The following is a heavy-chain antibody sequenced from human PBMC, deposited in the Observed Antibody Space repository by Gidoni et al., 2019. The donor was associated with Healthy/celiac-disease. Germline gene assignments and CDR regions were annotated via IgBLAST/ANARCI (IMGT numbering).Heavy chain of an antibody. V-gene: IGHV2-70*15. Sequence: QATLRESGPALVTPTQTLTLTCTFSGFSLSTSGMCVSCIRQPPGQALECLARIDWDDDKSYSTSLKTRLTISKDTSKNLVVLTMTNMDPVDTATYYCARIRGDSSGYYYFDYWGQGTLVTVSS. CDR1: GFSLSTSGMC. CDR2: IDWDDDK. J-gene: IGHJ4*02. D-gene: IGHD3-22*01. CDR3: ARIRGDSSGYYYFDY.